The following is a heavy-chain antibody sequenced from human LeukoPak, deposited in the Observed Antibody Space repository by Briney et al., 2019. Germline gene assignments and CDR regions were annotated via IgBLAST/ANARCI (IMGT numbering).Heavy chain of an antibody. CDR2: IYTGGST. CDR1: GFSVSNNY. D-gene: IGHD5-18*01. Sequence: GGSLRLSCASSGFSVSNNYMSWVRQAPGQGLEWVSVIYTGGSTHYADSVKGRFIISRDNSKNTVYLQMNSLRADDTAVYYCARPVTYYYYGMDVWGQGTTVTVSS. CDR3: ARPVTYYYYGMDV. V-gene: IGHV3-53*01. J-gene: IGHJ6*02.